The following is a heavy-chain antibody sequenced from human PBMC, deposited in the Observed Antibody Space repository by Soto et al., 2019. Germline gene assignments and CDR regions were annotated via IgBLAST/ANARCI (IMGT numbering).Heavy chain of an antibody. CDR2: INPNSGNT. V-gene: IGHV1-8*02. Sequence: ASVKVSCKASGYTFTSYAMHWVRQAPGQRLEWMGWINPNSGNTRYAQKFQGRVTMTRNTSISTAYMELSSLRSEDTAVYYCARGSGDYYGSGSFPRGLAYYYMDVWGKGTTVTVSS. J-gene: IGHJ6*03. D-gene: IGHD3-10*01. CDR3: ARGSGDYYGSGSFPRGLAYYYMDV. CDR1: GYTFTSYA.